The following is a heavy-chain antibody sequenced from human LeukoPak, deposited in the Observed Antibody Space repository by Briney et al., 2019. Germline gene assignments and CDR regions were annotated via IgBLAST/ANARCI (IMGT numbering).Heavy chain of an antibody. D-gene: IGHD6-19*01. V-gene: IGHV3-21*01. J-gene: IGHJ4*02. Sequence: GGSLRLSCAASGFTFTGYSMNWVRQAPGKGLEWVSSISSSSSYIYYADSMKGRFTISRDNAKNSLYVQMNSLRVEDTAIYYCAKDQWLVLNYWGQGTLVTVSS. CDR2: ISSSSSYI. CDR1: GFTFTGYS. CDR3: AKDQWLVLNY.